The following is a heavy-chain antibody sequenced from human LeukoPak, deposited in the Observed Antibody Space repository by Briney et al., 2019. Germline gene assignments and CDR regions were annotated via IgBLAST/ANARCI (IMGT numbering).Heavy chain of an antibody. Sequence: PGGSLRLSCAASGFTFSSYAMSWVRQAPGKGLEWVSAISGSGGSTYYADSVKGRFTISRDSSKNTLYVQMNSLRAEDTAVYYCAKVSSSALDYWGQGTLVAVSS. V-gene: IGHV3-23*01. D-gene: IGHD6-6*01. CDR1: GFTFSSYA. CDR2: ISGSGGST. J-gene: IGHJ4*02. CDR3: AKVSSSALDY.